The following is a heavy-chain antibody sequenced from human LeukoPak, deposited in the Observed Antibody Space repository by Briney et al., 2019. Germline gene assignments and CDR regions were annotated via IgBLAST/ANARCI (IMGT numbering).Heavy chain of an antibody. Sequence: SETLSLTCTVSGGSISSSSYYWGWIRQPPGKGLEWIGNIYYSGNTYYNPSLKSRVTISVDTSKNQFSLKLSSVTAADTAVYYCARLVSNYDFWSGYLYYFDYWGQGTLVTVSS. J-gene: IGHJ4*02. V-gene: IGHV4-39*07. D-gene: IGHD3-3*01. CDR2: IYYSGNT. CDR1: GGSISSSSYY. CDR3: ARLVSNYDFWSGYLYYFDY.